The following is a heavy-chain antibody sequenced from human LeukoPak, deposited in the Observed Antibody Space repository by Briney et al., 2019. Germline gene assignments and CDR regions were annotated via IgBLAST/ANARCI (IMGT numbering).Heavy chain of an antibody. V-gene: IGHV3-30*02. CDR3: AKPIYDFWSGYSSGANWFDP. D-gene: IGHD3-3*01. CDR2: IRYDGSNK. J-gene: IGHJ5*02. Sequence: GGSLRLSCAASGFTFSSYGMRCVRQAPGKGLEWGAFIRYDGSNKYYAESVKGRFTISRDNSKNTLYLQMNSLRAEDTAVYYCAKPIYDFWSGYSSGANWFDPWGQGTLVTVSS. CDR1: GFTFSSYG.